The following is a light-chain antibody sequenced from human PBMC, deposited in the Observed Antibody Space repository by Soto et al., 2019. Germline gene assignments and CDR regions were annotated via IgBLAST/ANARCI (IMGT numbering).Light chain of an antibody. V-gene: IGKV1-27*01. CDR1: QYIVYF. Sequence: IRMTQSPSSLSAFMGDTVTITCRASQYIVYFLACYQQKPGKIPKLLIHSASTLQTGVHSRLSGTGSGTVFTLTLNNLQPVDVATYFCSQYNSAPYTFGQGSRLEIK. J-gene: IGKJ2*01. CDR2: SAS. CDR3: SQYNSAPYT.